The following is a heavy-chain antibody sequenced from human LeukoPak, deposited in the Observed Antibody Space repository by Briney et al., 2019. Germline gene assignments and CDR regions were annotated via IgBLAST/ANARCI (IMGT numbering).Heavy chain of an antibody. Sequence: TGGSLRLSCAASGFTFRTYAMNWVRQAPGKGLEWVSSVNFRGTISYYADSVKGRFTISRDNSKNTLFLQMDSLRAEDAAIYYCAKGERGIDYWGQGTLVTVSS. D-gene: IGHD7-27*01. V-gene: IGHV3-23*01. CDR1: GFTFRTYA. CDR2: VNFRGTIS. J-gene: IGHJ4*02. CDR3: AKGERGIDY.